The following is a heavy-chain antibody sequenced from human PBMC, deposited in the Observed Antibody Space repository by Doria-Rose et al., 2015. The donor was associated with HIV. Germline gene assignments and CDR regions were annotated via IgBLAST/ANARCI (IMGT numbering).Heavy chain of an antibody. J-gene: IGHJ4*02. CDR1: GFTFSSYS. D-gene: IGHD3-22*01. CDR3: ARDLAQYYYDSSAFDY. V-gene: IGHV3-21*01. Sequence: VQLVESGGGLVKPGGSLRLSCAASGFTFSSYSMNWVRQAPGKGLEWVSSISSSSSYIYYADSVKGRFTISRDNAKNSLYLQMNSLRAEDTAVYYCARDLAQYYYDSSAFDYWGQGTLVTVSS. CDR2: ISSSSSYI.